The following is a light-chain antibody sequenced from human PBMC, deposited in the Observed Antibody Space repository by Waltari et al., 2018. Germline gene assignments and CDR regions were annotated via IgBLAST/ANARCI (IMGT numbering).Light chain of an antibody. CDR3: MQGTHWPYT. CDR1: QSLVHSDGSIY. Sequence: DVVMAQSPLFLPVTLGQPASISCRSSQSLVHSDGSIYLNWFQQRPGQSPRRLIYQISDRDSGVPDRFTGGGSGTDFTLKISRGEAEDVGVYYCMQGTHWPYTFGQGTKLEI. J-gene: IGKJ2*01. V-gene: IGKV2-30*02. CDR2: QIS.